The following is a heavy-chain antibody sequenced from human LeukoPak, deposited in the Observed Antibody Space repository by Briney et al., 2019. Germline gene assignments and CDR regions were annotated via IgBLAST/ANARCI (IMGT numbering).Heavy chain of an antibody. J-gene: IGHJ5*02. CDR1: GGSISSSSYY. CDR3: ARLLRYGSGTPGWFDP. CDR2: IYYSGST. Sequence: PSETLSLTCTVSGGSISSSSYYWGWIRQPPGKGLEWIGSIYYSGSTYYNPSLKSRVTISVDTSRNQFSLKLSSVTAADTAVYYCARLLRYGSGTPGWFDPWGQGTLVTVSS. D-gene: IGHD3-10*01. V-gene: IGHV4-39*07.